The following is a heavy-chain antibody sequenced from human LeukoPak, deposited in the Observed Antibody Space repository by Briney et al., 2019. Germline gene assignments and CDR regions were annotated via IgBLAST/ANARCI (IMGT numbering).Heavy chain of an antibody. J-gene: IGHJ4*02. CDR3: ARGYSYGNLFDY. CDR1: GFTFSSYW. D-gene: IGHD5-18*01. CDR2: IKQDGSEK. V-gene: IGHV3-7*01. Sequence: PGGSLRLSCAASGFTFSSYWMSWVLQAPGKVLEWVANIKQDGSEKYYVDSVKGRFTISRDNAKNSLYPQMNSLRAEDTAVYYCARGYSYGNLFDYWGQGTLVTVSS.